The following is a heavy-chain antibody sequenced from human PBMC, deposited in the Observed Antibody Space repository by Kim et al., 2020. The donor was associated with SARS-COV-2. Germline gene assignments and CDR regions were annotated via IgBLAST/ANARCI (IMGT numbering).Heavy chain of an antibody. V-gene: IGHV3-53*01. J-gene: IGHJ4*02. CDR3: ARSKGYSSSTSCALDY. Sequence: GKGRFTISRDNSKTTLYLQMNSLRAEDTAVYYCARSKGYSSSTSCALDYWGQGTLVTVSS. D-gene: IGHD2-2*01.